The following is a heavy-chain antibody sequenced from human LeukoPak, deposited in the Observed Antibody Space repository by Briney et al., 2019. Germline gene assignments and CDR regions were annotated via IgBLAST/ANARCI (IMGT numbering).Heavy chain of an antibody. CDR3: ARDLNWFDP. CDR1: GYTFTNYY. CDR2: INPSGGTT. J-gene: IGHJ5*02. V-gene: IGHV1-46*01. Sequence: ASVTVSCKASGYTFTNYYMHWVRQAPGQGLEWMGIINPSGGTTSYAQKFQGRVTMTRDTSTSTVYMELSSLRSEDTAVYYCARDLNWFDPWGQGTLVTVSS.